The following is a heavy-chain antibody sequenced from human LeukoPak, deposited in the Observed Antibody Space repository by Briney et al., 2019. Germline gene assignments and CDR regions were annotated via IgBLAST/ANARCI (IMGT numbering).Heavy chain of an antibody. CDR3: ARHRSVAAGLNFDP. J-gene: IGHJ5*02. V-gene: IGHV4-39*01. CDR2: IYYTGNT. Sequence: SETLSLTCTVSGGSLSGSTYYWVWIRQPPGKGLEWIGSIYYTGNTYYNPSLKSRVTISVDTSKNQFSLKLSSVTAADTAVYYCARHRSVAAGLNFDPWGQGTLVTVSS. CDR1: GGSLSGSTYY. D-gene: IGHD6-13*01.